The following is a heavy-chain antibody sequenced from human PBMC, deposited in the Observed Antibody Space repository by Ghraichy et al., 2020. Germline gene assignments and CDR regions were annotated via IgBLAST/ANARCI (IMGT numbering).Heavy chain of an antibody. J-gene: IGHJ4*02. Sequence: SQTLSLTCAVYGGSFSGYYWSWIRQPPGKGLEWIGEINHSGSTNYNPSLKSRVTISVDTSKNQFSLKLSSVTAADTAVYYCARGRGLDYWGQGTLVTVSS. CDR1: GGSFSGYY. CDR2: INHSGST. V-gene: IGHV4-34*01. CDR3: ARGRGLDY.